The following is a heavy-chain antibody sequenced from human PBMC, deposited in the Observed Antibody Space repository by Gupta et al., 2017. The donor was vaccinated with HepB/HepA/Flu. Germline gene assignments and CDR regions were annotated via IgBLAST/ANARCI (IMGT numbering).Heavy chain of an antibody. CDR1: GYTFTSYG. J-gene: IGHJ3*02. CDR2: ISAYNGNT. CDR3: ARDLSIEDIVVVPAAEGDAFDI. D-gene: IGHD2-2*01. V-gene: IGHV1-18*01. Sequence: QVQLVQSGAEVKKPGASVKVSCKASGYTFTSYGISWVRQAPGHGREWMGWISAYNGNTNYAQKLQGRATMTTDTSTSTAYMELRSLRSDDTAVYYCARDLSIEDIVVVPAAEGDAFDIWGQGTMVTVSS.